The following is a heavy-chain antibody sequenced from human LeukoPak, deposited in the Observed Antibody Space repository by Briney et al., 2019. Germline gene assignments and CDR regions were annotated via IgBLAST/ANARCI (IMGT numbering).Heavy chain of an antibody. J-gene: IGHJ5*02. D-gene: IGHD1-26*01. CDR1: GGSISSGGYY. CDR2: IYYSGST. Sequence: PSETLSLTCTVSGGSISSGGYYWSWIRQHPGKGLEWIGYIYYSGSTYYNPSLKSRVTISVDTSKNQFSLKLSSVTAADTAVYYCARELKGGVNWSDPWGQGTLVTVSS. CDR3: ARELKGGVNWSDP. V-gene: IGHV4-31*03.